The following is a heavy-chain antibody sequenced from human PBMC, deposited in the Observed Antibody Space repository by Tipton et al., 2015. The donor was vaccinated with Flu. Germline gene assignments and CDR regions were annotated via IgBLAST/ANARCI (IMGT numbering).Heavy chain of an antibody. Sequence: TLSLTCTVSGGSISDYSWSWIRQPPGKGLEWIGSIYYSGSTYYNPSLKSRVVISIDTSTNQLSLKLSSMTAADTAVYYCARLSYYDVDLKNFYFEYWGQGTLVTVSS. CDR1: GGSISDYS. V-gene: IGHV4-59*05. CDR3: ARLSYYDVDLKNFYFEY. CDR2: IYYSGST. J-gene: IGHJ4*02. D-gene: IGHD3-10*02.